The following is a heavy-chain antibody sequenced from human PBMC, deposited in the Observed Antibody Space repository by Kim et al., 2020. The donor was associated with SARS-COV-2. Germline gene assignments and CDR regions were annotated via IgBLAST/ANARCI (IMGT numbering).Heavy chain of an antibody. CDR1: GFTFSSYG. CDR3: ARNGGGYSSSWYWSGDAFDI. CDR2: ISYDGSNK. V-gene: IGHV3-33*05. Sequence: GGSLRLSCAASGFTFSSYGMHWVRQAPGKGLEWVAVISYDGSNKYYADYVKGRFTISRDNSKNTLYLQMNSLRAEDTAVYYCARNGGGYSSSWYWSGDAFDIWGQGTMVTVSS. J-gene: IGHJ3*02. D-gene: IGHD6-13*01.